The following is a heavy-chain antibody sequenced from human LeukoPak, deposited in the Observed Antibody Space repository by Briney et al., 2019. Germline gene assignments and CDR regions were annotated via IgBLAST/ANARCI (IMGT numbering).Heavy chain of an antibody. CDR2: IYSDGTT. CDR3: ARDLREHGVFDI. Sequence: PGGSLRLSCAASGFTVSSNYMSWVRQAPGKGLEWVSEIYSDGTTYYAASVKGRFGISRDNSKNTVDLQMNSLRAEDTAVYYCARDLREHGVFDIWGQGTMVTVSS. V-gene: IGHV3-53*01. CDR1: GFTVSSNY. D-gene: IGHD1-26*01. J-gene: IGHJ3*02.